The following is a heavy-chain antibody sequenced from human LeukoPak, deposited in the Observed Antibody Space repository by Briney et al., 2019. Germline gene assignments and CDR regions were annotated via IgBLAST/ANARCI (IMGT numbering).Heavy chain of an antibody. CDR3: AGDGPVVPAAISHIVATINWFDP. D-gene: IGHD2-2*02. CDR1: GGSISSYY. V-gene: IGHV4-4*07. CDR2: IYTSGST. J-gene: IGHJ5*02. Sequence: SETLSLTCTVSGGSISSYYWSWIRQPAGKGLEWIGRIYTSGSTNYNPSLKSRVTMSVDTSKNQFSLKLSSVTAADTAVYYCAGDGPVVPAAISHIVATINWFDPWGQGTLVTVSS.